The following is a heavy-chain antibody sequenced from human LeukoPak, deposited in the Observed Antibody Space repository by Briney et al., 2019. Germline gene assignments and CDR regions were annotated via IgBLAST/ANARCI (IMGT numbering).Heavy chain of an antibody. V-gene: IGHV3-7*05. Sequence: GGSLRLSCAASGFTFSSYWMTWVRQAPGKGLEWVASIKQDGSEKYYVDSVKGRSTISRDNAKNSLYLQMNSLRAEDTAVYYCARVVGGYCSGGTCQGGFDIWGQGTMVTVSS. CDR3: ARVVGGYCSGGTCQGGFDI. D-gene: IGHD2-15*01. CDR1: GFTFSSYW. CDR2: IKQDGSEK. J-gene: IGHJ3*02.